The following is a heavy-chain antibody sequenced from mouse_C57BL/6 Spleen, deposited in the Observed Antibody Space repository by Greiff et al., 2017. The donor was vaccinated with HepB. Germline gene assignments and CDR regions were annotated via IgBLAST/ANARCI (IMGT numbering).Heavy chain of an antibody. Sequence: DVKLVESGEGLVKPGGSLKLSCAASGFTFSSYAMSWVRQTPEKRLEWVAYISSGGDYIYYADTVKGRFTISRDNARNTLYLQMSSLKSEDTAMYYCTRGPPYYYGSSYWYFDVWGTGTTVTVSS. J-gene: IGHJ1*03. V-gene: IGHV5-9-1*02. CDR3: TRGPPYYYGSSYWYFDV. CDR2: ISSGGDYI. D-gene: IGHD1-1*01. CDR1: GFTFSSYA.